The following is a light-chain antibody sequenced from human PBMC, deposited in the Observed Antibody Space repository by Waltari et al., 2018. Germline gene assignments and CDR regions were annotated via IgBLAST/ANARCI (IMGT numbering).Light chain of an antibody. CDR1: TGAVTSGYY. V-gene: IGLV7-43*01. J-gene: IGLJ3*02. Sequence: QTVVTQEPSLTVSPGGTVTPPCASSTGAVTSGYYPNWFQQKPGQAPRSLIYSISKKHSWTPARFSGSLLGGKAALTLSGAQPEDEAEYYCLLYYGDAQLGVFGGGTKLTVL. CDR3: LLYYGDAQLGV. CDR2: SIS.